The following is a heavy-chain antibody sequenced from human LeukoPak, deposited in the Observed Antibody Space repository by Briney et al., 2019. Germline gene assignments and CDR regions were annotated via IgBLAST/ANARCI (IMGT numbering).Heavy chain of an antibody. Sequence: SETLSLTCTVSRASISDNYWSWSRQPAGKALEWIGRTYTSGDTNYNPSLKSRASVSVDTSKDQFYLSLRYVTAADTAVYYCTIGGASGSLAHWGPGTLVTVSS. D-gene: IGHD6-13*01. J-gene: IGHJ4*02. CDR1: RASISDNY. CDR3: TIGGASGSLAH. V-gene: IGHV4-4*07. CDR2: TYTSGDT.